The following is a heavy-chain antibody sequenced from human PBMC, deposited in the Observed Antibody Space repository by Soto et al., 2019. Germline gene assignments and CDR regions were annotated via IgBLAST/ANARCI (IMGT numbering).Heavy chain of an antibody. CDR1: GFTFNTYS. J-gene: IGHJ6*02. CDR2: ISSGSTYI. V-gene: IGHV3-21*01. D-gene: IGHD4-4*01. CDR3: SRTSITVGFGMDV. Sequence: EMQLVESGGGLVKPGGSLRLSCSSAGFTFNTYSLNWVRQAPGKGLEWVSSISSGSTYIYYSVSVKGRFTISIDNGKTSLLLQMNRLRVEDPAIYYCSRTSITVGFGMDVWGPGNTVTFSS.